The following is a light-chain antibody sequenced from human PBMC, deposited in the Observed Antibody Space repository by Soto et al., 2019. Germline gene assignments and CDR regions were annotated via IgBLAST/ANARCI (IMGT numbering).Light chain of an antibody. V-gene: IGLV4-60*03. CDR3: ESWDSHIQV. Sequence: QSVLTQSSSASASLVSSVKLTCTLSSVHSRYFIAWHQPSPGQAPRYLMKLEGGGSYIRGSGFPDRFSGSGTGADRYLTICSLRSEDEADYHCESWDSHIQVFGGGTKLTVL. J-gene: IGLJ3*02. CDR2: LEGGGSY. CDR1: SVHSRYF.